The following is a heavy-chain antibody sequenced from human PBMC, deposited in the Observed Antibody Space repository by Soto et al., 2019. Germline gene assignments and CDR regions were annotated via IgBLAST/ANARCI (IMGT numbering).Heavy chain of an antibody. CDR2: IYYSGST. V-gene: IGHV4-39*01. D-gene: IGHD3-10*01. CDR3: TNSNWFDP. CDR1: GGSISSSRYY. J-gene: IGHJ5*02. Sequence: SETLSLTCTVSGGSISSSRYYWGWIRQPPGKGLEWIGRIYYSGSTYYNPSLKSRVTISVDTSKNQFSLKLSSVTAADTAVYYCTNSNWFDPWGQGTVVTVSS.